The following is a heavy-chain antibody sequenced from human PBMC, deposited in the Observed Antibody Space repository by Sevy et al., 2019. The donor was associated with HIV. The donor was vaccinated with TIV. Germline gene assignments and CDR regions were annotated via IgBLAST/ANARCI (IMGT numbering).Heavy chain of an antibody. D-gene: IGHD3-22*01. J-gene: IGHJ4*02. CDR2: ISYDGSNK. Sequence: GGSLRLSCAASGFTFSSYAMHWVRQAPGKGLEWVAVISYDGSNKYYADSVKGRFTNSRDNSKNTLYLRMNSLRAEDTAVYYCARDQGPKKGIVVVITTPGDYWGQGTLVTVSS. V-gene: IGHV3-30-3*01. CDR3: ARDQGPKKGIVVVITTPGDY. CDR1: GFTFSSYA.